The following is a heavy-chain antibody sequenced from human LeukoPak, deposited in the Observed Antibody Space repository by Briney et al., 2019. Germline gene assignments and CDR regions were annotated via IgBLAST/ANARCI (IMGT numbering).Heavy chain of an antibody. D-gene: IGHD6-13*01. CDR2: IYPDDSDI. CDR3: ASSIQREGSSWLPFDF. V-gene: IGHV5-51*01. CDR1: GYSFTDYW. Sequence: KLGESLKISCKGSGYSFTDYWIGWVRQMPGKGLQWMGVIYPDDSDIRYSPSFQGQVTISADKSIITAYLQWSSLRASDTAMYYCASSIQREGSSWLPFDFWGQGTLVTVSS. J-gene: IGHJ4*02.